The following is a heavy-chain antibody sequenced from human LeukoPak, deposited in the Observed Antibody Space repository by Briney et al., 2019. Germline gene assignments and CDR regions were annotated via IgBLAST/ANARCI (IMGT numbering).Heavy chain of an antibody. CDR1: GYTFTSYG. J-gene: IGHJ5*02. CDR3: ARDQDTAMGFRGRTRSFDP. D-gene: IGHD5-18*01. CDR2: ISAYNGNT. Sequence: ASVTVSCKASGYTFTSYGISWVRQAPGQGVEWMGWISAYNGNTNYAQKLQGRVTMTTDTSTSTAYMELRSLRSDDTAVYYCARDQDTAMGFRGRTRSFDPWGQGTLVTVSS. V-gene: IGHV1-18*04.